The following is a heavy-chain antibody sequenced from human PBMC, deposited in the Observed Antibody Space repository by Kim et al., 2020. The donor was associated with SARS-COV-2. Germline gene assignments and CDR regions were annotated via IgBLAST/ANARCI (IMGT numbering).Heavy chain of an antibody. V-gene: IGHV4-39*01. CDR2: T. CDR3: ASPYGDYSFDY. Sequence: THYTPSLRSRVTISVDTSKNQFSLRLSSVTAADTAVYYCASPYGDYSFDYWGQGTLVTVSS. D-gene: IGHD4-17*01. J-gene: IGHJ4*02.